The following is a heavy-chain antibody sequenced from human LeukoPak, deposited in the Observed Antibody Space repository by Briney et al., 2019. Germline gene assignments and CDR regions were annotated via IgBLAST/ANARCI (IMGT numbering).Heavy chain of an antibody. CDR2: IYSGGST. CDR3: AKHAGGHDLDALDI. J-gene: IGHJ3*02. CDR1: GFIVRNYY. Sequence: GGSLRLSCAASGFIVRNYYLSWVRQAPGKGLEWVSVIYSGGSTYYADSVEGRFTISRDNSKNTLSLQMKSLRAEDTAVYFCAKHAGGHDLDALDIWGQGTMVTVSS. D-gene: IGHD2-2*01. V-gene: IGHV3-53*01.